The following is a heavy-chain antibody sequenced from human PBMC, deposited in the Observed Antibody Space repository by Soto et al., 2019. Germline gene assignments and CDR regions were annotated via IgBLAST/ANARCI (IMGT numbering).Heavy chain of an antibody. Sequence: RASVKVSCKASGYTFTSYYMHWVRQAPGQGLEWMGIINPSGGSTSYAQKFQGRVTMARDTSTSTVYMELSSLRSEDTAVYYCARASQTTVTTRYYYGMDVWGQGTTVTVSS. D-gene: IGHD4-17*01. CDR1: GYTFTSYY. CDR3: ARASQTTVTTRYYYGMDV. J-gene: IGHJ6*02. CDR2: INPSGGST. V-gene: IGHV1-46*01.